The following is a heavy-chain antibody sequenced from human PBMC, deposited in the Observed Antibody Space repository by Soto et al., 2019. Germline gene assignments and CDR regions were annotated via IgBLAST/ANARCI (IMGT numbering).Heavy chain of an antibody. Sequence: QVQLVQSGAEVKKPGASVKVSCKASGYTFTSYDINWVRQATGQGLEWMEWMDPNRGNTGYAQKVXXGXTXTRNTTKSTAYMEMSRLRSEDTAVHYCERGWSYFDYWGQGTLVTVSS. V-gene: IGHV1-8*01. CDR3: ERGWSYFDY. CDR1: GYTFTSYD. D-gene: IGHD2-8*02. J-gene: IGHJ4*02. CDR2: MDPNRGNT.